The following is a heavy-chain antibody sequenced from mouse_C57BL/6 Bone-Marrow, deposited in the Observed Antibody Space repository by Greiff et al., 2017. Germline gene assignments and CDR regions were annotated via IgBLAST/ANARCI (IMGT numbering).Heavy chain of an antibody. J-gene: IGHJ2*01. CDR1: GFTFSSYA. D-gene: IGHD1-1*01. CDR2: ISDGGSYT. Sequence: EVKLMESGGGLVKPGGSLKLSCAASGFTFSSYAMSWVRQTPEKRLEWVATISDGGSYTYYPDNVKGRFTISRDNAKNNLYLQMSHLKSEDTAMYYCARETVVAPYYFDYWGQGTTLTVSS. V-gene: IGHV5-4*01. CDR3: ARETVVAPYYFDY.